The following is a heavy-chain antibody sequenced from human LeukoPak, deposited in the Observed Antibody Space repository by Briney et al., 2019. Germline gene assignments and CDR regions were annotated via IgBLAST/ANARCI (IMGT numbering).Heavy chain of an antibody. CDR1: GFTFSSYG. CDR3: AKGYSSRLTVFVY. J-gene: IGHJ4*02. Sequence: GGSLRLSCAASGFTFSSYGMHWVRQAPGKGLEWVAVISYDGSNKYYADSVKGRFTISRDNSKNTLYLQMNSLRAEDTAVYYCAKGYSSRLTVFVYWGQGTLVTVSS. V-gene: IGHV3-30*18. D-gene: IGHD6-13*01. CDR2: ISYDGSNK.